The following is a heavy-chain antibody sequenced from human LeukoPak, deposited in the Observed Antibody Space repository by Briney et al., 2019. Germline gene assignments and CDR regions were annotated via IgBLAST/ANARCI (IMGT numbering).Heavy chain of an antibody. CDR3: ARGGGYYTDFDY. V-gene: IGHV1-2*02. CDR2: MNPNSGGT. D-gene: IGHD3-3*01. CDR1: GYTLTGYY. J-gene: IGHJ4*02. Sequence: ASVKVSCKASGYTLTGYYMHWVRQAAGQGLEWMGWMNPNSGGTNYAQKFQGRVTMTRDTSIRTVYMELSRLRSDDTAVYYCARGGGYYTDFDYWGQGTLVTVSS.